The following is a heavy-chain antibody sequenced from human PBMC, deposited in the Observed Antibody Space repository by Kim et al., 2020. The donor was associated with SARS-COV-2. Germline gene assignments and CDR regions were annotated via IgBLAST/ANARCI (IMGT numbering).Heavy chain of an antibody. Sequence: GTNYAQKFQGRVPMTRDTSISTAYMELSRLRSDDTAVYYCAREQTSWFDPWGQGTLVTVSS. CDR3: AREQTSWFDP. V-gene: IGHV1-2*02. D-gene: IGHD4-17*01. CDR2: GT. J-gene: IGHJ5*02.